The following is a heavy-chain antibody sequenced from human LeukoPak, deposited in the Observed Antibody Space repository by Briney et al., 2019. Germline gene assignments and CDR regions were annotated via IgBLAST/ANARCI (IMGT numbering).Heavy chain of an antibody. CDR1: GLTFSYYA. V-gene: IGHV3-23*01. D-gene: IGHD6-19*01. J-gene: IGHJ4*02. CDR3: VKDARRTSGWYYFDS. CDR2: ITDSGDST. Sequence: GGSLRLSCTASGLTFSYYAMGWVRQAPGKGLEWVSCITDSGDSTYFADSMKGRFTISRDNSKNTLYLQMDSLRADDTAVYYCVKDARRTSGWYYFDSWGQGALVTVSS.